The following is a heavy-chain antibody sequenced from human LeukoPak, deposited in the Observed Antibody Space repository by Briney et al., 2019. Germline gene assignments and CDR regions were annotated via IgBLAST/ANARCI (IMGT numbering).Heavy chain of an antibody. CDR1: GYTFTSYD. Sequence: ASVKVSCKASGYTFTSYDINWVRQATGQGLEWMGWMNPNSGNTGYAQKFQGRVTMTRNTSISTAYMELSSLRSEDTAVYYCARGEVGATMTGYWGQGTLVTVSS. CDR3: ARGEVGATMTGY. D-gene: IGHD1-26*01. CDR2: MNPNSGNT. V-gene: IGHV1-8*01. J-gene: IGHJ4*02.